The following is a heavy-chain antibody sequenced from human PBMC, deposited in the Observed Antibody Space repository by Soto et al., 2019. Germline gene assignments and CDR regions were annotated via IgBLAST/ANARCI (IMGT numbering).Heavy chain of an antibody. Sequence: QVQLVESGGGVVQPGRSLRLSCAASGFTFSSYAMHWVRQAPGKGLEWVAVIAYDGSNKYYADSVNGRFTISRDNSKNSLYLHMNSLRAEDTAVYYCARSMYISIWYSFDYWGQGTLVTVSS. J-gene: IGHJ4*02. D-gene: IGHD6-13*01. V-gene: IGHV3-30-3*01. CDR1: GFTFSSYA. CDR3: ARSMYISIWYSFDY. CDR2: IAYDGSNK.